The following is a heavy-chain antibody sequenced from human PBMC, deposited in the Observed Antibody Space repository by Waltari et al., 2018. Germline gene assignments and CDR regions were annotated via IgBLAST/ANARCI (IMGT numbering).Heavy chain of an antibody. J-gene: IGHJ4*02. CDR2: SYPSDADT. CDR1: GPTSQNYW. CDR3: ARRQVDWGPLHFFDH. Sequence: VQLVQSGPEVTNPGASLRIARTLSGPTSQNYWVAWVRQMPGKGLEWMSSSYPSDADTKYSPAFRGQVTISVDKTASTTYLTWRGLRASDTAIYFCARRQVDWGPLHFFDHWGQGTLVTVST. D-gene: IGHD7-27*01. V-gene: IGHV5-51*01.